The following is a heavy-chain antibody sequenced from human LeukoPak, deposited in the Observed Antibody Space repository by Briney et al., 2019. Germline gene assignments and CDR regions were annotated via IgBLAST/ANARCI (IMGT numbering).Heavy chain of an antibody. Sequence: SETLSLTCTVSGGSISSSSYYWGWIRQPPGKGLEWIGSIYYSGSTYYNPSLKCRVTISVDTSKNQFSLKLSSVTAADTAVYYCAREWYSSSQLYFDYWGQGTLVTVSS. V-gene: IGHV4-39*01. J-gene: IGHJ4*02. CDR3: AREWYSSSQLYFDY. CDR2: IYYSGST. CDR1: GGSISSSSYY. D-gene: IGHD6-13*01.